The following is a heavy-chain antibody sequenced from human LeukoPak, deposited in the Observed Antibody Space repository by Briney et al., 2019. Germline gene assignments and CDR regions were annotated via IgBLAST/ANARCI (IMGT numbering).Heavy chain of an antibody. V-gene: IGHV3-33*01. CDR3: ARDRQSTFMDV. CDR1: GFTFSNHG. D-gene: IGHD3-16*01. J-gene: IGHJ6*02. CDR2: IWYDGSNK. Sequence: GGSLRLSWATSGFTFSNHGMHWVRQAPGKGLEWVAVIWYDGSNKYYADSVKGRFTISRDNSKKTLYLQMNSPRAEDTAVYYCARDRQSTFMDVWGQGTTVTVSS.